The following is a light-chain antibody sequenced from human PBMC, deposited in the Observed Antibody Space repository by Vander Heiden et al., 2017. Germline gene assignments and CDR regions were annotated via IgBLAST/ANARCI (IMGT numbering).Light chain of an antibody. Sequence: SYELTQPPSVSVSPGQTARITCSGDALPKQYAYWYQQKQGQAPVLVIYKDSERPSGIPERFSGSSSGKTVTLTISGVQAEDEADYYCQSADSSGTIGVFGGGTKLTVL. CDR1: ALPKQY. J-gene: IGLJ3*02. CDR2: KDS. V-gene: IGLV3-25*03. CDR3: QSADSSGTIGV.